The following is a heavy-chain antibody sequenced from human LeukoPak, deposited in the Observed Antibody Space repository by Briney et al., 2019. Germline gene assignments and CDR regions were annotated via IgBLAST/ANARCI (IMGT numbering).Heavy chain of an antibody. D-gene: IGHD3-9*01. J-gene: IGHJ3*02. CDR2: ISSSGSTI. Sequence: GGSLRLSCAASGFTFSDYYMSWIRQAPGKGLEWVSYISSSGSTIYYADSVKGRFTISRDNAKHSLYLQMNSLRAEDTAVYYCARGPPYYDILTGHLSAFDIWGQGTMVTVSP. CDR1: GFTFSDYY. CDR3: ARGPPYYDILTGHLSAFDI. V-gene: IGHV3-11*04.